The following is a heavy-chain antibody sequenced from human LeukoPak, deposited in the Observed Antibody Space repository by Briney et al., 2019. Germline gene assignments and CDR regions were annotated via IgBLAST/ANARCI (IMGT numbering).Heavy chain of an antibody. CDR2: INPSGGST. J-gene: IGHJ3*02. V-gene: IGHV1-46*01. CDR1: GYTFTAYY. Sequence: ASVKVSCKASGYTFTAYYMHWVRQAPGQGLEWMGIINPSGGSTSYAQKFQGRVTMTRDTSTSTVYMELSSLRSEDTAVYYCARDREHPKKYDYGDLHAFDIWGQGTMVTVSS. D-gene: IGHD4-17*01. CDR3: ARDREHPKKYDYGDLHAFDI.